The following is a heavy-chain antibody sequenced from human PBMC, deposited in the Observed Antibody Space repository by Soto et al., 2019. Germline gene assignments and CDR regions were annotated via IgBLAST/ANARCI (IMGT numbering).Heavy chain of an antibody. CDR3: FNVAFGY. CDR2: INQDGSEK. CDR1: GFSFSSNW. Sequence: EVQLVESGGGLVQPGGSLRLSCTASGFSFSSNWMSWVRQAPGKGPEWEANINQDGSEKYCADSVKGRFTISRDNAKNSLYLQMDSLRVEDTALYYCFNVAFGYWGRGTLVTVSS. V-gene: IGHV3-7*01. J-gene: IGHJ4*02.